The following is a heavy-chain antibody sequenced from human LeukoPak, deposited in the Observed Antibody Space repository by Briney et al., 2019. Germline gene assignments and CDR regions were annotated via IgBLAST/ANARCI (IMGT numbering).Heavy chain of an antibody. Sequence: GGSLRLSCAASGFTFISYAMSWVRQAPGKGLEWVSAISGSGGSTYYADSVKGRFTISRDNSKNTLYLQMNSLRAEDTAVYYCAKDLNFWSGYYTLDYWGQGTLVTVSS. J-gene: IGHJ4*02. CDR2: ISGSGGST. CDR3: AKDLNFWSGYYTLDY. CDR1: GFTFISYA. V-gene: IGHV3-23*01. D-gene: IGHD3-3*01.